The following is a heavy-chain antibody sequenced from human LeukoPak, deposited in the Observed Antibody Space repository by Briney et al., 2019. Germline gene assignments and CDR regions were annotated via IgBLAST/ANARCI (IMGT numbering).Heavy chain of an antibody. CDR1: GFTFTDAW. CDR3: IRDPMSRAPQPAVDY. J-gene: IGHJ4*02. V-gene: IGHV3-15*01. Sequence: GGSLRLSCAASGFTFTDAWMSWVRQAPGKGLEWVGRIKSKTDGGTTDYAAPVKGRFTISRDDSKSIAYLQMNSLKTEDTAVYYCIRDPMSRAPQPAVDYWGQGTLVTVSS. CDR2: IKSKTDGGTT. D-gene: IGHD6-13*01.